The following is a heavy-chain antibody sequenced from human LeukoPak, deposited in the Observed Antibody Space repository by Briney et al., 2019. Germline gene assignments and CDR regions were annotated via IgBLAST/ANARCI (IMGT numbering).Heavy chain of an antibody. J-gene: IGHJ5*02. Sequence: HPGGSLRLSCAASGFTFSSYGMHWVRQAPGKGLEWVAVISYDGSNKYYADSVKGRFTISRDNSKNTLYLQMNSLRAEDTAVYYCAKDTLLGYCSSTSCPTNWFDPWGQGTLVTVSS. CDR1: GFTFSSYG. CDR2: ISYDGSNK. D-gene: IGHD2-2*01. CDR3: AKDTLLGYCSSTSCPTNWFDP. V-gene: IGHV3-30*18.